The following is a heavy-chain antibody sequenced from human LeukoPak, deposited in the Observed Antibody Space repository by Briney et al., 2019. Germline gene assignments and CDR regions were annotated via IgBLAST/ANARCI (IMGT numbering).Heavy chain of an antibody. CDR3: ARELADGLDY. D-gene: IGHD5-24*01. J-gene: IGHJ4*02. CDR1: GGSISSYY. CDR2: IYYSGST. Sequence: SETLSLTCTVSGGSISSYYWSWIRQPPGKGLEWIGYIYYSGSTNYNPSLKSRVTISVDTSKNQFSLKLSSVTAADTAVYYCARELADGLDYWGQGTLVTVSS. V-gene: IGHV4-59*01.